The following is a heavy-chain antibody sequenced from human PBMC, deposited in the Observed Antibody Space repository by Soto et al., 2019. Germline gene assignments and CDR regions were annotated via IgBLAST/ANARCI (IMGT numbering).Heavy chain of an antibody. Sequence: QVQLVQSGAEVKKPGASVKVSCTTSGYTFTLFGITWVRQAPGQGLEWMGWISPYNGDTKYAEKLEGRVTLTTDTSTGPAYMELTSLTSDDTAEYYCARGGQYRYFDYWGQGTLVTVSS. CDR3: ARGGQYRYFDY. V-gene: IGHV1-18*01. D-gene: IGHD2-2*02. CDR2: ISPYNGDT. J-gene: IGHJ4*02. CDR1: GYTFTLFG.